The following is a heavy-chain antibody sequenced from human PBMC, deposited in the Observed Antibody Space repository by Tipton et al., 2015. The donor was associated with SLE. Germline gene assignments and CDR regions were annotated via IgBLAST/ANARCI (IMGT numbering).Heavy chain of an antibody. D-gene: IGHD5-12*01. J-gene: IGHJ5*02. Sequence: TLSLTCAVYGGSFSGYYWSWIRQPPGKGLEWIGVINHSGSTNYNPSLKSRVTISVDTSKNQFSLKLSSVTAADTAVYYCARAIVAPRFVEPWGQGTLVTVSS. V-gene: IGHV4-34*01. CDR3: ARAIVAPRFVEP. CDR2: INHSGST. CDR1: GGSFSGYY.